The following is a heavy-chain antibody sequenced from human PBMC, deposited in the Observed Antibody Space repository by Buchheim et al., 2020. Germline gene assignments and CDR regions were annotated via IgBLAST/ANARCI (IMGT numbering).Heavy chain of an antibody. D-gene: IGHD3-22*01. CDR3: ARGAPGSSSGYGYYYYGMDI. J-gene: IGHJ6*02. V-gene: IGHV4-59*01. Sequence: QVQLQESGPGLVKPSETLSPTCTVSGGSISSYYWSWIRPPPGQGLEWIGYIYYCGSTNYNPSLQSRVTISVDTSKNQLSLKLSSVTAADTAVYYCARGAPGSSSGYGYYYYGMDIGGRGTT. CDR2: IYYCGST. CDR1: GGSISSYY.